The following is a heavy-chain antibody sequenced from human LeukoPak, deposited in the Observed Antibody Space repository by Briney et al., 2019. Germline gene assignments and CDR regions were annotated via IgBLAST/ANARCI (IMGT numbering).Heavy chain of an antibody. J-gene: IGHJ6*03. D-gene: IGHD1-1*01. CDR1: GFTFSSYS. CDR2: IYYSGTT. V-gene: IGHV4-39*02. CDR3: ARPGHSYYYMDV. Sequence: GSLRLSCAASGFTFSSYSMNWIRQPPGKGPEWIGTIYYSGTTYYNPSLKSRVTISADTSKNHFSLKLSSVTAADTAVYYCARPGHSYYYMDVWGKGTTVTVSS.